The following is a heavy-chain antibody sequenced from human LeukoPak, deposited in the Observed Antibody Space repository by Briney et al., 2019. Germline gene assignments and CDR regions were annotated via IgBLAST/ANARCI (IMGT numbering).Heavy chain of an antibody. CDR2: INNDGRSK. D-gene: IGHD3-22*01. J-gene: IGHJ4*02. V-gene: IGHV3-74*01. CDR1: GFTFSSYW. Sequence: PGGSLRLSCAASGFTFSSYWMHWVRQGPGKGLVWVARINNDGRSKSYVDSVKGRFTISRDNAKNTLYLQMNSVRAEDTAVYYCARDSYGNSGYYYVSDYWGQGTLVTVSS. CDR3: ARDSYGNSGYYYVSDY.